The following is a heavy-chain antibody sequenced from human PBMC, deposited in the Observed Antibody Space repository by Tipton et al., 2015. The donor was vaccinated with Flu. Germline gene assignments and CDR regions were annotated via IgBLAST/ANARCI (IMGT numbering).Heavy chain of an antibody. CDR2: IYYSGDT. CDR1: GGSTRSYY. Sequence: GLVKPSETLSLTCTVSGGSTRSYYWSWIRQPPGKGLEWIGHIYYSGDTNYNPSLKSRVTISLDKSKNQFSLKLSSVTAADTAVYYCAGQGSVLYHYYYGLAVWGQGTTVTVFS. V-gene: IGHV4-59*08. J-gene: IGHJ6*02. D-gene: IGHD5/OR15-5a*01. CDR3: AGQGSVLYHYYYGLAV.